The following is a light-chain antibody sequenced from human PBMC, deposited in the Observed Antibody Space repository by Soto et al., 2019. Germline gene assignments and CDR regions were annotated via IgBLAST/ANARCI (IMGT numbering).Light chain of an antibody. V-gene: IGLV1-40*01. Sequence: QSVRTQPPSVSGAPGQRVTISWTESSSNIGAGYDVHWYQQLPGTAPKLLIYGNSNRPSGVPDRFSGSKSGTSASLAITGLQAEDEADYYCQSYDSSLSVLFGGGTKVTVL. CDR2: GNS. J-gene: IGLJ2*01. CDR1: SSNIGAGYD. CDR3: QSYDSSLSVL.